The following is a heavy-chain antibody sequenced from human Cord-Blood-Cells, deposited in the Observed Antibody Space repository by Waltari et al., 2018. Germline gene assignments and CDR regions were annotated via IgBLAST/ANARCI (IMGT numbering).Heavy chain of an antibody. CDR1: GYSIRSVYS. V-gene: IGHV4-38-2*01. Sequence: QVQLQESGPGLVKPSETLSLTCAVSGYSIRSVYSWGWFRQPPGKGVEWIGSIYHSGSTYYNPSLKSRVTISVDTSKNQFSLKLSSVTAADTAVYYCARAAGYCSSTSCYFDYWGQGTLVTVSS. CDR3: ARAAGYCSSTSCYFDY. J-gene: IGHJ4*02. D-gene: IGHD2-2*01. CDR2: IYHSGST.